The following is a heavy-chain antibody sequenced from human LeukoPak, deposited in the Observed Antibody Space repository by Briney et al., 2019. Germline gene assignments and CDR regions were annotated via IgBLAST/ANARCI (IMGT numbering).Heavy chain of an antibody. CDR1: GVTLSNNY. D-gene: IGHD6-6*01. CDR3: ARDPPAVAANPSA. Sequence: PGGALRLSCADSGVTLSNNYMNWGRQAPGEGLECVSLIYTGGDTHYADSVKGRFTISRDSSNNTLFLQMNSLRAEDTAVYYCARDPPAVAANPSAWGQGTLVTVSS. V-gene: IGHV3-66*01. J-gene: IGHJ5*02. CDR2: IYTGGDT.